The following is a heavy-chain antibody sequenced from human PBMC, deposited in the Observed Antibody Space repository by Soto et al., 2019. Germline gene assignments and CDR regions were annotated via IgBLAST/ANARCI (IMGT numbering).Heavy chain of an antibody. CDR1: GYTLTELS. V-gene: IGHV1-24*01. Sequence: GASVKVSCKVSGYTLTELSMHWVRQAPGKGLEWMGGFDPEDGETIYAQKFQGRVTMTEDTSTDTAYMGLSSLRSEDTAVYYCATVVTAYYDFWSGYKTRYNWFDPWGQGTLVTVSS. D-gene: IGHD3-3*01. J-gene: IGHJ5*02. CDR3: ATVVTAYYDFWSGYKTRYNWFDP. CDR2: FDPEDGET.